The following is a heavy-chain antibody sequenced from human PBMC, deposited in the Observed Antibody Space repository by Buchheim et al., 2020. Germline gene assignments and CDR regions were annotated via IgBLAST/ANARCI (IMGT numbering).Heavy chain of an antibody. CDR3: ASRNSSSWYQRLFRPLEVGFDP. Sequence: QLQLQESGPGLVKPSETLSLTCTVSGGSISSSSYYWGWIRQPPGKGLEWIGSIYYSGSTYYNPSLKSRVTISVDTSKNQFSLKLSSVTAADTAVYYCASRNSSSWYQRLFRPLEVGFDPWGQGTL. CDR1: GGSISSSSYY. V-gene: IGHV4-39*01. D-gene: IGHD6-13*01. CDR2: IYYSGST. J-gene: IGHJ5*02.